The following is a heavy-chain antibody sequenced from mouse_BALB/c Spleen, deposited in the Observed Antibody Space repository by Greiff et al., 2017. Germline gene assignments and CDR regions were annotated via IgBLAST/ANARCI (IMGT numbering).Heavy chain of an antibody. CDR1: GYTFTSYW. Sequence: QVQLQQSGAELVRPGASLKLSCKASGYTFTSYWINWVKQRPGQGLEWIGNIYPSDSYTNYNQKFKDKATLTVDKSSSTAYMQLSSPTSEDSAVYYCTRLLGRSAMDYWGQGTSVTVSS. D-gene: IGHD4-1*01. CDR3: TRLLGRSAMDY. CDR2: IYPSDSYT. V-gene: IGHV1-69*02. J-gene: IGHJ4*01.